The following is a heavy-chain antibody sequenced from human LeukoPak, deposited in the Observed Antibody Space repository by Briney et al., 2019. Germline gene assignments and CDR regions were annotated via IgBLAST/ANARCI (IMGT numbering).Heavy chain of an antibody. D-gene: IGHD3-22*01. CDR2: IYYSEST. J-gene: IGHJ4*02. CDR1: GGSISSYY. V-gene: IGHV4-59*01. CDR3: ARGRCRNSGCRPYFDY. Sequence: SETLSLTCTVSGGSISSYYWSWIRQPPGKGLEWIGCIYYSESTNYNPSLKSRVTISTDTSKSQFSLNLRSVTAEDTGIYYCARGRCRNSGCRPYFDYWGQGTQVTVSS.